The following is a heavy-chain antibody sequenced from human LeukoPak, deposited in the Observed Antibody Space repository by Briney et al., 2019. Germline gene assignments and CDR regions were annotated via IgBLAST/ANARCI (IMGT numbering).Heavy chain of an antibody. CDR3: ARDSCSSTSCLSIDDY. V-gene: IGHV1-2*02. Sequence: ASVKVSCKASGYTFTGYYMHWVRQVPGQGLEWMGWINPNSGGTNYAQKFQGRVTMTRDTSISTAYMELSRLSSDDTAVYYCARDSCSSTSCLSIDDYWGQGTLVTVSS. J-gene: IGHJ4*02. D-gene: IGHD2-2*01. CDR1: GYTFTGYY. CDR2: INPNSGGT.